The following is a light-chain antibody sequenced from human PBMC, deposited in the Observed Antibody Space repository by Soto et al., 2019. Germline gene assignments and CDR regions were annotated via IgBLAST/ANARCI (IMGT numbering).Light chain of an antibody. CDR1: SSDVGTYNL. CDR3: CSYAGSSALWV. J-gene: IGLJ3*02. V-gene: IGLV2-23*02. Sequence: QSALTQPASVSGSPGQSITISCTGTSSDVGTYNLVSWYQQHPGKAPKLMIYEVSKWPSGVSNRFSGSKSANTASLTISGLQAEDEADYYCCSYAGSSALWVFGGGTKLTVL. CDR2: EVS.